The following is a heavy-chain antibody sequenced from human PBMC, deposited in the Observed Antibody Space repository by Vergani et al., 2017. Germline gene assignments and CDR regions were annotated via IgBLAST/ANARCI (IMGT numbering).Heavy chain of an antibody. CDR3: VREGSYYGSTTCRDPSYVYYYHMDV. V-gene: IGHV3-33*01. Sequence: QVQLVESGGGVVQPGRSLRLSCTSSGFTFSTYAMHWVCQAPGKGLEWVAIIYYDGSKKYYADSVKGRFTISRDNSRNTLDLLMSSLRAEDTAIYYCVREGSYYGSTTCRDPSYVYYYHMDVWGEGTTVTVSS. J-gene: IGHJ6*03. D-gene: IGHD3-10*01. CDR1: GFTFSTYA. CDR2: IYYDGSKK.